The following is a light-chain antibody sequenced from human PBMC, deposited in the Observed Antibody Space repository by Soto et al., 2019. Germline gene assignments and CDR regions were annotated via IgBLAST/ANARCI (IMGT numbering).Light chain of an antibody. CDR1: SSDVGGYNY. CDR3: SSYAGGNNPVL. Sequence: QSALTQPPSASGSPGQSVAISCTGTSSDVGGYNYVSWYQQHPGKAPKLMIYDVTERPPGVPDRFSGSKSGNTASLTVAGLQAEDEADYYCSSYAGGNNPVLFGGGTKLTVL. V-gene: IGLV2-8*01. CDR2: DVT. J-gene: IGLJ2*01.